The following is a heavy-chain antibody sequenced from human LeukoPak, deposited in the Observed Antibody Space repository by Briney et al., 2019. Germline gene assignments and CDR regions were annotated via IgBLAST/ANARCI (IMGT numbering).Heavy chain of an antibody. Sequence: GASVKVSCKASGYTFTRNSINWLRQAPGQGLEWMGWINANTGNPTYAQGFTGRFVFSLDTSVSTAYLQISSLKAEDTAVYFCGRDPRLGIRGYTYGYIDYWGQGTLVTVSS. J-gene: IGHJ4*02. CDR2: INANTGNP. D-gene: IGHD5-18*01. V-gene: IGHV7-4-1*02. CDR1: GYTFTRNS. CDR3: GRDPRLGIRGYTYGYIDY.